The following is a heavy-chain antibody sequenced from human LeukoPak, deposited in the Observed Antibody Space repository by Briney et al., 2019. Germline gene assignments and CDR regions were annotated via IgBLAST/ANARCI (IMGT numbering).Heavy chain of an antibody. Sequence: GSLLLSCSASGFIFDSYAMHWVRPAPGKGLEGVAITSSDGRNKYHIESVKGRFNISRDDSKNTVYLQMNSLSPEDTAVYYCARDLTPVVRGVIKIHYYYGMDVWGQGTTVTVSS. V-gene: IGHV3-30*03. D-gene: IGHD3-10*01. CDR1: GFIFDSYA. CDR3: ARDLTPVVRGVIKIHYYYGMDV. J-gene: IGHJ6*02. CDR2: TSSDGRNK.